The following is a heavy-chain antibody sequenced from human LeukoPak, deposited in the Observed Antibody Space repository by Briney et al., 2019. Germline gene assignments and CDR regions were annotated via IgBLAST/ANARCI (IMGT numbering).Heavy chain of an antibody. V-gene: IGHV4-61*02. CDR2: IFTSGST. Sequence: SETLSLTCTVSGGSISSGSYYWTWIRQPAGKGLEWIGRIFTSGSTDYNPSLKSRVTISVDTSKNQFSLNLNSVTAADTAVYYCARQSSGWPYYYYYMDVWGKGTTVTISS. CDR3: ARQSSGWPYYYYYMDV. D-gene: IGHD6-19*01. J-gene: IGHJ6*03. CDR1: GGSISSGSYY.